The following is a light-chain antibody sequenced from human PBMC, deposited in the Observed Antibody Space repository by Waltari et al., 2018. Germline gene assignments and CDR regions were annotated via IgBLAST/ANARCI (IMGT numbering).Light chain of an antibody. Sequence: DIQMTQSPSPLSASVGDRVTITCRASQSIDSWLAWYQQKPGKAPNLLIYKASILHSGVPSRFSGRGSGTEFTLTISSLQPDDFAAYYCQQYHSSSRTFGQGTNVEMK. V-gene: IGKV1-5*03. CDR3: QQYHSSSRT. CDR1: QSIDSW. CDR2: KAS. J-gene: IGKJ1*01.